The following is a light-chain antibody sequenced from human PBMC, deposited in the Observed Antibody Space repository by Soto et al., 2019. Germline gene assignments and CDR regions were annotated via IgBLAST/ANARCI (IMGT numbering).Light chain of an antibody. CDR1: ESINKW. CDR2: DAS. CDR3: QQCNSYPWT. V-gene: IGKV1-5*01. Sequence: IHMTQSPSNLSASVGDRITITCRASESINKWLAWYQQKPGKAPELLISDASSLESGVPSRFSGSGSGTEFTLTISSLQSDEFATYYCQQCNSYPWTVGQGTKVDIK. J-gene: IGKJ1*01.